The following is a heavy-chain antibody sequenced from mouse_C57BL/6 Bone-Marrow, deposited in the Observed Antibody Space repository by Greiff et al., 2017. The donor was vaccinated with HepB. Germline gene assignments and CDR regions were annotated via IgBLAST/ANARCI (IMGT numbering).Heavy chain of an antibody. Sequence: EVQLQQSGPELVKPGASVKISCKASGYSFTGYYMNWVKQSPEKSLEWIGEINPSTGGTTYNQKFKAKATLTVDKSSSTAYMQLNSLTSEDSAVYYCARRSLDGYYEAMDYWGQGTSVTVSS. D-gene: IGHD2-3*01. J-gene: IGHJ4*01. CDR1: GYSFTGYY. V-gene: IGHV1-42*01. CDR2: INPSTGGT. CDR3: ARRSLDGYYEAMDY.